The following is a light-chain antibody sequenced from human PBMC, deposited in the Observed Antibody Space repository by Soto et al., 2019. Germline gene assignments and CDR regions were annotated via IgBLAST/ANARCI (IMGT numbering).Light chain of an antibody. V-gene: IGKV1-12*01. J-gene: IGKJ1*01. Sequence: DIQMTQSPSSVSASVGDRVTITCRASQGIGSHLAWYQQKPGKAPKLLIHAASTLQRGVPSRFSGSGSGTDFTLTISSLQSEDVATYYCQQAKNFPRTFGQGTKVEIE. CDR2: AAS. CDR1: QGIGSH. CDR3: QQAKNFPRT.